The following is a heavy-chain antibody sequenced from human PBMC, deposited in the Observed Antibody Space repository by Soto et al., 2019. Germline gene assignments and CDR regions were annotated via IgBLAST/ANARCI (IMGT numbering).Heavy chain of an antibody. Sequence: EVQLLEAGGSAVQPGGSLRLSGAASGFTFSSYAMSWGHQAPGKGLEWVSGVSGSGGSTYCVDSVKGRITISRDNSKNTLYRQLNSLRSEDTAVYDCAKDFGYNYGYDAFDIWGQGKMVTVSS. CDR2: VSGSGGST. V-gene: IGHV3-23*01. CDR1: GFTFSSYA. D-gene: IGHD5-18*01. CDR3: AKDFGYNYGYDAFDI. J-gene: IGHJ3*02.